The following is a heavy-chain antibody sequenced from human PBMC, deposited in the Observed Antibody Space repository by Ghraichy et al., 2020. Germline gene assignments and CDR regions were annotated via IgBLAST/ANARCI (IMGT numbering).Heavy chain of an antibody. D-gene: IGHD3-9*01. CDR2: ISAYNGNT. J-gene: IGHJ4*02. CDR1: GYTFTSYG. V-gene: IGHV1-18*04. CDR3: ARVSYYDILTGCFDY. Sequence: ASVKVSCKASGYTFTSYGISWVRQAPGQGLEWMGWISAYNGNTNYAQKLQGRVTMTTDTSTSTAYMELRSLRSDDTAVYYCARVSYYDILTGCFDYWGQGTLVTVSS.